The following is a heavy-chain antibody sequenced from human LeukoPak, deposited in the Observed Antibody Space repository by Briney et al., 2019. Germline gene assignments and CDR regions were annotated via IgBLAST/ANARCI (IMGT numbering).Heavy chain of an antibody. J-gene: IGHJ4*02. CDR2: IIPIFGTA. Sequence: GASVKVSCKASGYTFTSYGISWVRQAPGQGLEWMGGIIPIFGTANYAQKFQGRVTITADESTSTAYMELSSLRSEDTAVYYCARGEIGRRPYYDILTGYYGNYWGQGTLVTVSS. CDR3: ARGEIGRRPYYDILTGYYGNY. D-gene: IGHD3-9*01. CDR1: GYTFTSYG. V-gene: IGHV1-69*13.